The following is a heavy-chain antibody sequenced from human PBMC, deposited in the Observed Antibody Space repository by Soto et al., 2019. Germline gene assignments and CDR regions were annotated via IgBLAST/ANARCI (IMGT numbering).Heavy chain of an antibody. CDR3: ASSGGLDRDFNY. CDR1: GGTFSSDS. J-gene: IGHJ4*02. CDR2: IIPMFDTP. V-gene: IGHV1-69*12. Sequence: QVQLVQSGAEVKKPGSSVKVSCKASGGTFSSDSFSWVRQAPGQGLEWMGGIIPMFDTPIYAQKFQDRVTITAEESTSTAYMQLSSLRSGDTAVYYCASSGGLDRDFNYWGQGSLVTVSS. D-gene: IGHD2-15*01.